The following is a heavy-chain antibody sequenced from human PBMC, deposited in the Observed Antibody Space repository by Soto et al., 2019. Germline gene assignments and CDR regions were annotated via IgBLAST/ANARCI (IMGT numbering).Heavy chain of an antibody. CDR1: GYTFTSYG. J-gene: IGHJ4*02. CDR2: ISAHNGNT. D-gene: IGHD1-1*01. Sequence: QVHLVQSGAEVKKPGASVKVSCKASGYTFTSYGITWVRQAPGQGLEWMGWISAHNGNTDYAQKLQGRVIVTRDTSTSTADMELRSLISYDTAVYYCARGRYGDYWGQGALVTVSS. V-gene: IGHV1-18*01. CDR3: ARGRYGDY.